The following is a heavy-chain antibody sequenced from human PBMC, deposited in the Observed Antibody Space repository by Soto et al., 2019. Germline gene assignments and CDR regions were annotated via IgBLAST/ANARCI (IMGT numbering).Heavy chain of an antibody. CDR2: ISPSGST. J-gene: IGHJ2*01. V-gene: IGHV4-34*01. Sequence: QVQLQQWGAGLLKPSETLSLTCAVYGASFSGHYWYWIRQSPGKGLEVIGEISPSGSTSYNPSLESRVTISLATSKMQFSLRLTSVTAAETAVYYCASCPSSGVGNFDVWGRGTLVTVSS. CDR3: ASCPSSGVGNFDV. CDR1: GASFSGHY. D-gene: IGHD1-26*01.